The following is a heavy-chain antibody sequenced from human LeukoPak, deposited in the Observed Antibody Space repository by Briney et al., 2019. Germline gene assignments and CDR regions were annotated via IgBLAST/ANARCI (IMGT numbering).Heavy chain of an antibody. CDR1: GGSTSSYY. CDR2: IYYSGST. CDR3: ARGGGYDAYYYYYYMDV. Sequence: PSETLSLTCTVSGGSTSSYYWSWIRQPPGKGLEWIGYIYYSGSTNYNPSLKSRVTISVDTSKNQFSLKLSSVTAADTAVYYCARGGGYDAYYYYYYMDVCGKGTTVTVSS. V-gene: IGHV4-59*01. J-gene: IGHJ6*03. D-gene: IGHD5-12*01.